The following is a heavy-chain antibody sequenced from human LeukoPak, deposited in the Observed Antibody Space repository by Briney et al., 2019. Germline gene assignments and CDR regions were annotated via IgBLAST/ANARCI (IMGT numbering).Heavy chain of an antibody. D-gene: IGHD2-2*01. CDR3: TKVPDTWLQADP. V-gene: IGHV4-39*01. J-gene: IGHJ5*02. CDR2: IYYSGST. Sequence: SETLSLTCTVSGGSISKSSSYWGWIRQPTGKGLEWIGTIYYSGSTYYNPSLKSRVTISLATSKNQFSLKLSSVTAADTAVYFCTKVPDTWLQADPWGQGTLVTVSS. CDR1: GGSISKSSSY.